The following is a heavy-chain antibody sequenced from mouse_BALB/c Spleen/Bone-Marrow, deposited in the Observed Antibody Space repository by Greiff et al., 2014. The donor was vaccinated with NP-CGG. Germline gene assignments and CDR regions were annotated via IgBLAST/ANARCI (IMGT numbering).Heavy chain of an antibody. CDR1: GFNIKDYY. CDR2: IDPENGDT. Sequence: EVQLVESGAELVRSGASVTLSCTASGFNIKDYYIHWVKQRPEQGLEWIGWIDPENGDTEYAPKFQGKATMTADTSSNTAYLQLSSLTSVDTAVYYCSDGNFYALDYWGQGTSVTVSS. CDR3: SDGNFYALDY. D-gene: IGHD2-1*01. J-gene: IGHJ4*01. V-gene: IGHV14-4*02.